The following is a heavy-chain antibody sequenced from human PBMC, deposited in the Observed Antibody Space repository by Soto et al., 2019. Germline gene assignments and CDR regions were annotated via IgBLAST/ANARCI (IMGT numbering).Heavy chain of an antibody. V-gene: IGHV3-21*01. CDR2: ISSSSSYI. CDR3: ARVPFKARHGAWYYYMDV. Sequence: KXGGSLRLSCAASGFTFSSYSMNWVRQAPGKGLEWVSSISSSSSYIYYADSVKGRFTISRDNAKNSLDLQMNSLRAEDTAVYYCARVPFKARHGAWYYYMDVGAKGTRVTVSS. CDR1: GFTFSSYS. J-gene: IGHJ6*03.